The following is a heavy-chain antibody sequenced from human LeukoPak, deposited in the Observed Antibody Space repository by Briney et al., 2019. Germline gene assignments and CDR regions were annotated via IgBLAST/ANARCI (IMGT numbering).Heavy chain of an antibody. J-gene: IGHJ4*02. V-gene: IGHV3-74*01. CDR3: ARVYSRGPFDS. CDR2: VNSDGSGT. Sequence: GGSLRLSCAASGFTFSTYWMHWVRQAPGKGVVWVSRVNSDGSGTAYADSVKGRFTISRDNAKNTLYLQMNSLRAEDTAMYYCARVYSRGPFDSWGQGTLVTVSS. D-gene: IGHD6-13*01. CDR1: GFTFSTYW.